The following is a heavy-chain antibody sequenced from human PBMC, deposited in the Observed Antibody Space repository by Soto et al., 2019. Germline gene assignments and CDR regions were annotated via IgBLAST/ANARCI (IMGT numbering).Heavy chain of an antibody. V-gene: IGHV2-5*02. CDR1: GFSLSTSGLG. CDR3: AHTQYYDFWSGYFDY. J-gene: IGHJ4*02. CDR2: IYWDDDK. Sequence: KSGPTLVNPTQTLTLTCTFSGFSLSTSGLGVGWIRQPPGKALEWLALIYWDDDKRYSPSLKSRFIITKDTSKNQVVLTMTNMDPVDTATYYCAHTQYYDFWSGYFDYWGQGALVTVSS. D-gene: IGHD3-3*01.